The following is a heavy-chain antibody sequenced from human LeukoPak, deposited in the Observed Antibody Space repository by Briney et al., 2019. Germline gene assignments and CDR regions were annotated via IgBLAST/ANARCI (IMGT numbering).Heavy chain of an antibody. J-gene: IGHJ4*02. CDR1: GGSFSGYY. V-gene: IGHV4-34*01. CDR2: INHSGST. Sequence: SETLSLTCAVYGGSFSGYYWSWIRQPPGKGLEWIGEINHSGSTNYNPSLKSRVTISVDTSKNQFSLKLSSVTAADTAVYYCARGARRSYYYDSSGSDREYYFDYWGERTRVTVSS. CDR3: ARGARRSYYYDSSGSDREYYFDY. D-gene: IGHD3-22*01.